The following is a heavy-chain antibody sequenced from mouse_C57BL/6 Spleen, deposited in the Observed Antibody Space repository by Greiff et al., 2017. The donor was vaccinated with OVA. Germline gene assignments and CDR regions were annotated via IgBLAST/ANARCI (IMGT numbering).Heavy chain of an antibody. V-gene: IGHV1-64*01. J-gene: IGHJ2*01. CDR1: GYTFTSYW. CDR2: IHPNSGST. D-gene: IGHD1-1*01. CDR3: ARSPYYGSREYFDY. Sequence: VQLQQPGAELVKPGASVKLSCKASGYTFTSYWMHWVKQRPGQGLEWIGMIHPNSGSTNYNEKFKSKATLTVDTSSSTAYMQLSSLTSEDSAVYYCARSPYYGSREYFDYWGQGTTLTVSS.